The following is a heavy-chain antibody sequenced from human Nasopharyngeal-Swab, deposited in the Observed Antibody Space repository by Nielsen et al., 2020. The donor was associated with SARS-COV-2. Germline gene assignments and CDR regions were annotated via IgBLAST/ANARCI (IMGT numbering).Heavy chain of an antibody. Sequence: VRQMPGKGLEWIGDINWAGTTNYSPSLKSRVTISIDTSSNQFSLKLNSVTAADTAVYYCSKTLGPRSAGAGGLSVWGKGTTVTVSS. V-gene: IGHV4-34*01. D-gene: IGHD3-16*01. CDR2: INWAGTT. CDR3: SKTLGPRSAGAGGLSV. J-gene: IGHJ6*04.